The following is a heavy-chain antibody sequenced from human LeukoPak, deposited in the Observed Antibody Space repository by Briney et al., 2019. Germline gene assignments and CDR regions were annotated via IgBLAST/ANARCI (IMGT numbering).Heavy chain of an antibody. CDR1: GFTFSSYD. CDR2: IGTAGDK. V-gene: IGHV3-13*01. J-gene: IGHJ6*02. D-gene: IGHD3-10*01. Sequence: GGSLRLSCAAYGFTFSSYDTHWVRQATRKGLEWVLAIGTAGDKYNPGSVKGRFTISRENAKNSLYLQINSLRAGDTAVYYCARDWADGEDGMDVGGQGTTVTVSS. CDR3: ARDWADGEDGMDV.